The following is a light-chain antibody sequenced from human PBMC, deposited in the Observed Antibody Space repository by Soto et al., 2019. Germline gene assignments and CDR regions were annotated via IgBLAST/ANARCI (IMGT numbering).Light chain of an antibody. CDR3: SSYTSSSTLV. CDR1: SSDVGVYNY. Sequence: QSALTQPASVSGSPGQSITISCTGTSSDVGVYNYVSWYQQHPGKAPKLMIYEVSNRPSGVSNRFSGSTSGNTASLTISGLQAEDEADYYCSSYTSSSTLVFGGGTKVTVL. J-gene: IGLJ3*02. CDR2: EVS. V-gene: IGLV2-14*01.